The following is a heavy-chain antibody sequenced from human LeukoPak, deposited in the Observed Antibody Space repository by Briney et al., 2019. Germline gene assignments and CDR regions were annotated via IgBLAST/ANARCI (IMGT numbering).Heavy chain of an antibody. V-gene: IGHV3-20*01. Sequence: GGSLRLSCAASGFTFDDYGMSWVRQAPGKGLEWVSGINWNGGSTGYADSVKGRFTISGDNAKNSLYLQMNSLRAEDTALYHCARAVYYDFWSGSPDDAFDIWGQGTMVTVSS. D-gene: IGHD3-3*01. CDR3: ARAVYYDFWSGSPDDAFDI. CDR1: GFTFDDYG. CDR2: INWNGGST. J-gene: IGHJ3*02.